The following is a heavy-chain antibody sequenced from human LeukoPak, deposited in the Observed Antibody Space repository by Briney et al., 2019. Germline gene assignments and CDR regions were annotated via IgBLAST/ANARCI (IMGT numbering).Heavy chain of an antibody. J-gene: IGHJ4*02. CDR1: GGSVSSGSYY. CDR2: IYYSGST. CDR3: AGSSGYYDY. D-gene: IGHD3-22*01. Sequence: SDTLSLTCTVSGGSVSSGSYYWSWIRQPPGTGLEWIGYIYYSGSTNYNPSLESRVTISVDTSKNQFSLKLSSVTAADTAVYYCAGSSGYYDYWGQGTLVTVSS. V-gene: IGHV4-61*01.